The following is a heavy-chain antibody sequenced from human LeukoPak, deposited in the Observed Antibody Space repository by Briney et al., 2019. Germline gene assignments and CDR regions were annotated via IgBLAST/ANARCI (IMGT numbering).Heavy chain of an antibody. CDR2: IYPGDSNT. CDR1: GYSFTSYW. D-gene: IGHD1-1*01. V-gene: IGHV5-51*01. CDR3: ARLLVGNWNVYFEY. Sequence: GESLKISFQGSGYSFTSYWIGWVRQMPGKGLEWMGIIYPGDSNTRYSPSFQGQVTISADKSISTAYLQWSSLKASDTAMYYCARLLVGNWNVYFEYWGQGTLVTVSS. J-gene: IGHJ4*02.